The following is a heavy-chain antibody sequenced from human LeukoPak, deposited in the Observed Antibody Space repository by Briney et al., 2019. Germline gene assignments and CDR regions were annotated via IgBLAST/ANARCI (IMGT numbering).Heavy chain of an antibody. CDR1: GGSISSGSYY. CDR3: ARYILTDYYQNWFDP. D-gene: IGHD3-9*01. J-gene: IGHJ5*02. Sequence: SETLSLTCTVSGGSISSGSYYWSWIRQPAGKGLEWIGRIYTSGSTNYNPSLKSRVTISVDTSKNQFSLKLSSVTAADTAVYYCARYILTDYYQNWFDPWGQGTLVTVSS. V-gene: IGHV4-61*02. CDR2: IYTSGST.